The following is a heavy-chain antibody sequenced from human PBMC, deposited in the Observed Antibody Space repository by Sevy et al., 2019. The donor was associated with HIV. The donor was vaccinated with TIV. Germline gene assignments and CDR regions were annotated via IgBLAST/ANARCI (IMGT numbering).Heavy chain of an antibody. J-gene: IGHJ3*02. D-gene: IGHD2-2*01. CDR1: GFTFSSYT. V-gene: IGHV3-21*01. Sequence: GGSLRLSCADSGFTFSSYTMNWVRQAPGKGLEWVSSISSTGNYIYYADLLKGRFSISRDNAKNSLYLQMNSLRAEDTAVYYCARAGGYQLLWGDAFDIWGQGTMVTVSS. CDR3: ARAGGYQLLWGDAFDI. CDR2: ISSTGNYI.